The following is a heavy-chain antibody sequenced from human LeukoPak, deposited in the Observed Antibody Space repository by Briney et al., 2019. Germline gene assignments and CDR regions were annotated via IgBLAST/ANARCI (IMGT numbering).Heavy chain of an antibody. D-gene: IGHD1-26*01. CDR2: INYNGRST. CDR3: ARDRRGAIDAFDI. Sequence: GGSLRLSCAASGFTFDDYGMSWVRQAPGKGLEWVSNINYNGRSTGYADSVKGRFTISRDNATNSLYPQMNSLRAEDTALYYCARDRRGAIDAFDIWGQGTMVTVSS. J-gene: IGHJ3*02. CDR1: GFTFDDYG. V-gene: IGHV3-20*04.